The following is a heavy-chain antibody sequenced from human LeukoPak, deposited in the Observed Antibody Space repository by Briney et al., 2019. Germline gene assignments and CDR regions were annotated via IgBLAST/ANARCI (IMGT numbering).Heavy chain of an antibody. V-gene: IGHV4-30-2*01. J-gene: IGHJ4*02. CDR2: IYHSGST. CDR3: ARGTVALAIFDY. D-gene: IGHD4-23*01. Sequence: SETLSLTCAVSGGSISSGGYSWSWIRQPPGKGLEWIGYIYHSGSTYYNPSLKSRVTISVDRSKNQFSLKLSSVTAADTAVYYCARGTVALAIFDYWGQGTLVIVSS. CDR1: GGSISSGGYS.